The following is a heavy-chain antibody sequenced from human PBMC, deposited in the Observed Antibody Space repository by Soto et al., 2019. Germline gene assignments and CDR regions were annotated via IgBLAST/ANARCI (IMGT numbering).Heavy chain of an antibody. D-gene: IGHD6-13*01. V-gene: IGHV4-30-4*01. CDR1: GGSISSGGYY. J-gene: IGHJ4*02. Sequence: SETLSVTCTVSGGSISSGGYYWSWIRQPPGKGLEWIGSIYYGGSTYYNPSLKSRVTISVDTSKNQFSLKLNSVTAADTAVYYCASRHSSPYFDYWGQGTLVTVSS. CDR3: ASRHSSPYFDY. CDR2: IYYGGST.